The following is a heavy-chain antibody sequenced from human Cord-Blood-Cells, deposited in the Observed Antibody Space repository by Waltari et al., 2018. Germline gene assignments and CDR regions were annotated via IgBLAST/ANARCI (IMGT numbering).Heavy chain of an antibody. Sequence: QVQLQQWGAGLLKPSETLSLTCAVYGGSFSGYYWSWIRQPPGKGLEWIGETNHSGSTNYNPSLKSRVTISVDTSKNQFSLKLSSVTAADTAVYYCARLGIAARRGNFDYWGQGTLVTVSS. J-gene: IGHJ4*02. D-gene: IGHD6-6*01. CDR3: ARLGIAARRGNFDY. CDR1: GGSFSGYY. V-gene: IGHV4-34*01. CDR2: TNHSGST.